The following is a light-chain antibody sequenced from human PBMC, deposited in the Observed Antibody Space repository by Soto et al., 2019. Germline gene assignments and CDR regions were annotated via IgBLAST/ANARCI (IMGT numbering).Light chain of an antibody. V-gene: IGLV1-40*01. CDR2: ANS. CDR3: QSYDSSLSAWV. CDR1: SSNIGAGYD. Sequence: QSVLTQPPSVSGAPGQRVTISCTESSSNIGAGYDVHWYQQLPGTAPKLLIYANSNRPSGVPDRFSGSKSGTSASLAITGLQAEYEADYYCQSYDSSLSAWVFGGGTKVTVL. J-gene: IGLJ3*02.